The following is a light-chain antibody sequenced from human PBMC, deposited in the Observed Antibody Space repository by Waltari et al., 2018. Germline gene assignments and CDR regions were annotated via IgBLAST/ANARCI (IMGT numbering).Light chain of an antibody. Sequence: QSVLTQPPSASGTPGQRVIIACSGSSSNIGSNYVSWYQQVPGTAPKLLIYKNNQRPSGVPDRFSGSKSGTSASLAISGLRSEDEADYYCAAWDDSLSGHVVFGGGTKLTAL. CDR1: SSNIGSNY. J-gene: IGLJ2*01. CDR2: KNN. V-gene: IGLV1-47*01. CDR3: AAWDDSLSGHVV.